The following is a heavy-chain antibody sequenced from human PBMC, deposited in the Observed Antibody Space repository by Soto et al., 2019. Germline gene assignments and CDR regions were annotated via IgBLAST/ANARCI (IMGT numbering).Heavy chain of an antibody. D-gene: IGHD3-10*01. CDR3: ARLSITMVRGVNYYYYGMDV. CDR2: IDPSDSYT. Sequence: GVSLKLSCKGSVYSFTSYWISWVSQMPGKGLEWMGRIDPSDSYTNYSPSLQGHVTISADKSISTAYLQWSSLKASDTAMYYCARLSITMVRGVNYYYYGMDVWGQGTTVTVSS. J-gene: IGHJ6*02. CDR1: VYSFTSYW. V-gene: IGHV5-10-1*01.